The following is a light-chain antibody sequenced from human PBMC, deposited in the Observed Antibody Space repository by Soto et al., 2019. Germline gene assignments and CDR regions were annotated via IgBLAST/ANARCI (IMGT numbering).Light chain of an antibody. V-gene: IGLV2-11*01. CDR2: DAS. J-gene: IGLJ2*01. Sequence: QSALTQPRSVSGSPVQSVTISCTGTSSDVGGYNYVSWYQKHPGKAPKVMIYDASERPSGVPDRFSGSKSGNTASLTISGLQAEDEADYYCCSYAGSYTFVFGGGTKLTV. CDR1: SSDVGGYNY. CDR3: CSYAGSYTFV.